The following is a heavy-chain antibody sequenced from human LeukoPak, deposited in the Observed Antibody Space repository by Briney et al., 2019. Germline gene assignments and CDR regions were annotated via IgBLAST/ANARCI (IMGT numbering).Heavy chain of an antibody. J-gene: IGHJ4*02. V-gene: IGHV4-39*07. CDR1: GGSISSSSYY. D-gene: IGHD5-24*01. CDR3: ARDQGSGWLQLMYFDY. Sequence: PSETLSLTCTVSGGSISSSSYYWGWIRQPPGTGLEWIGSIYYSGSTYYNPSLKSRVTISVDTSKNQFSLKLSSVTAADTAVYYCARDQGSGWLQLMYFDYWGQGTLVTVSS. CDR2: IYYSGST.